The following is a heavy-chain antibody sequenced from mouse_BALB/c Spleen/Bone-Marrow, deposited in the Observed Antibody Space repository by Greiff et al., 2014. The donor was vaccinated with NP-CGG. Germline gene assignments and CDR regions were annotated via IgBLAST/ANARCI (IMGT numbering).Heavy chain of an antibody. V-gene: IGHV5-17*02. CDR3: ARSAWFAY. CDR2: ISSGSSTI. CDR1: GFTFSSFG. J-gene: IGHJ3*01. Sequence: VQLKESGGGLVQPGGSRKLSCAASGFTFSSFGMHWVRQAPEKGLEWVAYISSGSSTIYYADTVKGRFTISRDNPKSTLFLQMTSLRSEDTAMYYCARSAWFAYWGQGTLVTVSA.